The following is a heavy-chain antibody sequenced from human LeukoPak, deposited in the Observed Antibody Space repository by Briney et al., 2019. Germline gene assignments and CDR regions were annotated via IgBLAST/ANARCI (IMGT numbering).Heavy chain of an antibody. CDR2: IYYNGST. Sequence: SETLSLTCTVSGGSISRYYWSWIRQPPGKGLEWIGNIYYNGSTNYKPSLKSRVTISVHTSKNQFSLNLRSLTAADTAVYYCARGGYSGYAFDRSGQGTRVTVSS. V-gene: IGHV4-59*01. CDR1: GGSISRYY. D-gene: IGHD5-12*01. J-gene: IGHJ5*02. CDR3: ARGGYSGYAFDR.